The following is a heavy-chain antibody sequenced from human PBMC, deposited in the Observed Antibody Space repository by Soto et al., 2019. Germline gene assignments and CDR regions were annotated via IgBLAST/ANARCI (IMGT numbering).Heavy chain of an antibody. CDR2: ISYDGSNK. CDR1: GFTFSSYG. D-gene: IGHD6-13*01. Sequence: PGGSLRLSCAASGFTFSSYGMHWVRQAPGKGLEWVAVISYDGSNKYYADSVKGRFTISRDNSKNTLYLQMNSLRAEDTAVYYCAKLGSSWYRPTYYYYYYGMDVWGQGTTVTVSS. V-gene: IGHV3-30*18. CDR3: AKLGSSWYRPTYYYYYYGMDV. J-gene: IGHJ6*02.